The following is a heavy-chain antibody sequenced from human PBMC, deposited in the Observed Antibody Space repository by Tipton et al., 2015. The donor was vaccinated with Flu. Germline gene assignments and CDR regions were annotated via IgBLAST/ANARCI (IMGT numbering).Heavy chain of an antibody. J-gene: IGHJ6*02. D-gene: IGHD1-26*01. Sequence: TLSLTCIVSDGSITSSRYHWSWIRQHPGKGLEWMGYIYHSGNTHYNPSLKSRVTMSLDTSKNQLSLRLTSMTVADTAVYYCARGEIVEGPVTMGRDPYNYHGMDVGGQGTTV. CDR3: ARGEIVEGPVTMGRDPYNYHGMDV. V-gene: IGHV4-31*03. CDR2: IYHSGNT. CDR1: DGSITSSRYH.